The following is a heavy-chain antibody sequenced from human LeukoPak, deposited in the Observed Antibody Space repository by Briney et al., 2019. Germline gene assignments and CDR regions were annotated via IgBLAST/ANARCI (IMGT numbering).Heavy chain of an antibody. D-gene: IGHD2-21*01. CDR2: ISGSGVGT. CDR3: AKDQVISGSEASDI. CDR1: GFTFSSYT. Sequence: GGSLRLSCAASGFTFSSYTMNWVRQAPGKGLEWVSAISGSGVGTYYADSVKGRFTISRDNSWNTLYLQMSSLRVEDTAVYYCAKDQVISGSEASDIWGQGTMVTVSS. J-gene: IGHJ3*02. V-gene: IGHV3-23*01.